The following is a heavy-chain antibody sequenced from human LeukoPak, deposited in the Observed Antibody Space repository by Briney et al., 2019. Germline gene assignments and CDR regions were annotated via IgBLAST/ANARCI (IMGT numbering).Heavy chain of an antibody. CDR1: GYTFTDYY. D-gene: IGHD3-22*01. Sequence: ASVKVSCKASGYTFTDYYIHWVRQAPGQGLEWMAWMNPNSGGTSYAQKFQGRVTMTRDTSISTGYMELSRLRFDDTAVYYCARENYYYDSSGYYYYFDYWGQGTLVTVSS. CDR3: ARENYYYDSSGYYYYFDY. V-gene: IGHV1-2*02. J-gene: IGHJ4*02. CDR2: MNPNSGGT.